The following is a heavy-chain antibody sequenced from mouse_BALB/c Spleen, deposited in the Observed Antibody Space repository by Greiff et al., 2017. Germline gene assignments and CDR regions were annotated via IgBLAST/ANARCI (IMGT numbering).Heavy chain of an antibody. CDR2: ISSGGSYT. Sequence: EVQRVESGGDLVKPGGSLKLSCAASGFTFSSYGMSWVRQTPDKRLEWVATISSGGSYTYYTDSVKGQFTISRDNAKNTLYLQMSSLKSEDTAMYYCASYYYGNSPYFDYWGQGTTLTVSS. CDR3: ASYYYGNSPYFDY. CDR1: GFTFSSYG. J-gene: IGHJ2*01. V-gene: IGHV5-6*01. D-gene: IGHD1-1*01.